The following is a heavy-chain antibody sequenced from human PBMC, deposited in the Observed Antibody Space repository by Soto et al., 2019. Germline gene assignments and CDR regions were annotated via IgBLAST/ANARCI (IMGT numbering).Heavy chain of an antibody. CDR2: IYTSGST. Sequence: SETLSLTCTVSGGSISSYYWSWIRQPAGKGLEWIGRIYTSGSTNYNPSLKSRVTMSVDTSKNQFSLKLSSVTAADTALYYCARDSGYGSGTSVNHRLDYWGHGTLVTVSS. CDR1: GGSISSYY. CDR3: ARDSGYGSGTSVNHRLDY. J-gene: IGHJ4*01. D-gene: IGHD3-10*01. V-gene: IGHV4-4*07.